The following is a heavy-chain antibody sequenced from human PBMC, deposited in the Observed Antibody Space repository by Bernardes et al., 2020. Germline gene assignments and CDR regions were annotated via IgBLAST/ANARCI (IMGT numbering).Heavy chain of an antibody. J-gene: IGHJ3*02. Sequence: SLRLSCAASGFTFSSYAMHWVRQAPGTGLEWVAVISYDGSNKYYADSVKGRFTISRDNSKNTLYLQMNSLRAEDTAVYYCARDGHLGYCSSTSCSRAFDIWGQGTMVTVSS. CDR1: GFTFSSYA. CDR3: ARDGHLGYCSSTSCSRAFDI. CDR2: ISYDGSNK. V-gene: IGHV3-30-3*01. D-gene: IGHD2-2*03.